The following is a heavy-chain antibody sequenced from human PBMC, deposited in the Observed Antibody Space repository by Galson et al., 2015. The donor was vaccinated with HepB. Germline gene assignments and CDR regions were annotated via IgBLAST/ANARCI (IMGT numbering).Heavy chain of an antibody. D-gene: IGHD1-1*01. V-gene: IGHV6-1*01. CDR1: GDSVSRNGAG. Sequence: CAISGDSVSRNGAGWNWIRQCASRGLEWLGRTYYRSTWSTDPAVTVRGRITINADTPKNQFSLQLNSVTPEDTAVYYCVRDYAMATTRRDYQYYGMDVWGLGTTVTVSS. CDR3: VRDYAMATTRRDYQYYGMDV. CDR2: TYYRSTWST. J-gene: IGHJ6*02.